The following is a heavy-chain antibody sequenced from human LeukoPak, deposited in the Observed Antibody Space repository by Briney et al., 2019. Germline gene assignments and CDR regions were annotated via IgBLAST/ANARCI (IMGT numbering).Heavy chain of an antibody. D-gene: IGHD2-15*01. CDR2: IDNSGGRT. V-gene: IGHV3-23*01. Sequence: PGGSLRLTCAASGFTFKAYAMSWDRQAPGKGLEWVSTIDNSGGRTYYADSVKGRFATSRDNSKNTLYLLMNSLRAEDTALYYGGKDDERRWEVVAYWGQGTLVTVSS. CDR3: GKDDERRWEVVAY. J-gene: IGHJ4*02. CDR1: GFTFKAYA.